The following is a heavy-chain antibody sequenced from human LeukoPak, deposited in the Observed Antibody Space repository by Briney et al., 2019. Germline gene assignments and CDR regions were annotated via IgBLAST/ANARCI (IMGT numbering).Heavy chain of an antibody. Sequence: ASVKVSCKASGYTFSTYYMHWVRQAPGQGLEWMGIINPTSGATNYSQRFQGRVTMTRDTSTSTVYMEVSSLRSEDTAVYYCARGPHIAAAGTLWFDPWGQGTLVTVSS. CDR2: INPTSGAT. D-gene: IGHD6-13*01. CDR1: GYTFSTYY. J-gene: IGHJ5*02. V-gene: IGHV1-46*01. CDR3: ARGPHIAAAGTLWFDP.